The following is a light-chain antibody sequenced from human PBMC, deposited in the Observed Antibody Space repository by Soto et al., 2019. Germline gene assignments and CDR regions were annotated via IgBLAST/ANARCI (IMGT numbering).Light chain of an antibody. CDR3: SSYAGSNNLLV. Sequence: QCALTQPPSASGSPGQSVTISCTGTSCNVGGYNYVSWYQQHPGKAPKLMIYEVSKRPSGVPDRFSGSKSGNTASLTVSGLQAEDETDYYCSSYAGSNNLLVFGGGTKLTAL. CDR2: EVS. V-gene: IGLV2-8*01. J-gene: IGLJ2*01. CDR1: SCNVGGYNY.